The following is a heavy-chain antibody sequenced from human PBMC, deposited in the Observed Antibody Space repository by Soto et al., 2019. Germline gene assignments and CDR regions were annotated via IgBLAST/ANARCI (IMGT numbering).Heavy chain of an antibody. V-gene: IGHV4-38-2*01. Sequence: SETLSLTCAVSGYSISSGHYWGWIRQPPGKGLEWIGSIYHSGSTYYNPSLKSRVTISVDTSKNQFSLKLSSVTAADTAVYYCARAPPSGYSPYFDYWGQGTLVTVSS. CDR2: IYHSGST. J-gene: IGHJ4*02. CDR1: GYSISSGHY. CDR3: ARAPPSGYSPYFDY. D-gene: IGHD3-22*01.